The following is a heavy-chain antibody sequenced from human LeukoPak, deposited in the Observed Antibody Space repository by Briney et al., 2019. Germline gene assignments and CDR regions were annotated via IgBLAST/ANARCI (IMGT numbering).Heavy chain of an antibody. Sequence: SETLSLTCTVSGGSISSYYWGWIRQPPGTGLEWIGSIYYSGKTYYNPSLKSRATISVDTSKNQFSLRLSSVTAADTAVYYCARHFSGIAAANDYWGQGTLVTVSS. CDR2: IYYSGKT. J-gene: IGHJ4*02. CDR1: GGSISSYY. V-gene: IGHV4-39*01. CDR3: ARHFSGIAAANDY. D-gene: IGHD6-13*01.